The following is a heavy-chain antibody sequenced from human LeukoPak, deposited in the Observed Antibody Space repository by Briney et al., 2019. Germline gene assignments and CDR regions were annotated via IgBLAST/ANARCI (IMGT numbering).Heavy chain of an antibody. CDR2: ISAYNGNT. Sequence: ASVKASRKASGYTFITYGISWVRQAPGQGLEWMGWISAYNGNTDYAQNLQGRVTMTTDTSTSTAYMELRSLRSDDTAVYYCARTGGGGSIAARLHYYYMDVWGKGTTVTVSS. D-gene: IGHD6-6*01. CDR3: ARTGGGGSIAARLHYYYMDV. CDR1: GYTFITYG. J-gene: IGHJ6*03. V-gene: IGHV1-18*01.